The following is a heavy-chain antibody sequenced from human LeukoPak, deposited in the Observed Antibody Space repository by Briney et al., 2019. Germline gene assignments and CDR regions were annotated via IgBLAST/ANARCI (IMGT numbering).Heavy chain of an antibody. V-gene: IGHV3-30*02. D-gene: IGHD3-10*01. CDR3: AKFYGSGSYSYFDY. Sequence: GGSLRLSCAASGFTFSSYGMHWVRQAPGKGLEWVAFIRYDGSNKYYADSVKGRFTISRDNSKNTLYLQMNSLRAEDTAEYYCAKFYGSGSYSYFDYWGQGTLVTVSS. CDR1: GFTFSSYG. CDR2: IRYDGSNK. J-gene: IGHJ4*02.